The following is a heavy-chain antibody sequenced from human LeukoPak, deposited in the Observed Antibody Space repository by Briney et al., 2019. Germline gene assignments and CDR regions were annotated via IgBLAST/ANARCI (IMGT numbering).Heavy chain of an antibody. J-gene: IGHJ4*02. CDR1: GYTFTSYG. Sequence: ASVKVSCKASGYTFTSYGISWVRQAPGQGLEWMGWISAYNGNTNYAQKFQGRVTITTDESTSTAYMELSSLRSEDTAVYYCARSGYYGSGSYYNPLYYFDYWGQGTLVTVSS. CDR3: ARSGYYGSGSYYNPLYYFDY. V-gene: IGHV1-18*01. D-gene: IGHD3-10*01. CDR2: ISAYNGNT.